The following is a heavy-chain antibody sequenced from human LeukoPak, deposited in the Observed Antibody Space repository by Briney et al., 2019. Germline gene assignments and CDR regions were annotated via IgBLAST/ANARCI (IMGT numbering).Heavy chain of an antibody. D-gene: IGHD3-3*01. CDR2: IQATSGMT. CDR1: GFSFTDYA. J-gene: IGHJ6*02. CDR3: ARDSDFYDSLTFYGMDV. V-gene: IGHV3-23*01. Sequence: GGSLRLSCAASGFSFTDYAMSWVRQAPGKGLEWVSDIQATSGMTYYADSVKGRFTISRDNSKKMLYLQMNSLRADDTALYYCARDSDFYDSLTFYGMDVWAQGTTVIVSS.